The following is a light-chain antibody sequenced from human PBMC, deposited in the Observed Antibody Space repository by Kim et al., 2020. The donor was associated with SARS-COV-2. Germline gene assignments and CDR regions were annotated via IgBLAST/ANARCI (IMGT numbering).Light chain of an antibody. V-gene: IGKV1-5*03. CDR3: KQYNSYSWT. Sequence: DIQMTQSPSTLSASVGDRVTITCRARQSIGGWLAWYQQKPGKAPKVLIYKASKLHGGVPSRFSGSGSGTEFTLTISSLQPDDFATYYCKQYNSYSWTFGQGTKVDIK. J-gene: IGKJ1*01. CDR2: KAS. CDR1: QSIGGW.